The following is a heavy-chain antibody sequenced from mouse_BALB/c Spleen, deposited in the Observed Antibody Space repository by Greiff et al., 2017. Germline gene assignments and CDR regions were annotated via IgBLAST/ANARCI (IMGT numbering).Heavy chain of an antibody. CDR2: ISSGGST. CDR3: AREAQLGGFAY. Sequence: EVQGVESGGGLVKPGGSLKLSCAASGFTFSSYAMSWVRQTPEKRLEWVASISSGGSTYYPDSVKGRFTISRDNDRNILYLQMSSLRSEDTAMYYCAREAQLGGFAYWGQGTLVTVSA. D-gene: IGHD4-1*02. J-gene: IGHJ3*01. V-gene: IGHV5-6-5*01. CDR1: GFTFSSYA.